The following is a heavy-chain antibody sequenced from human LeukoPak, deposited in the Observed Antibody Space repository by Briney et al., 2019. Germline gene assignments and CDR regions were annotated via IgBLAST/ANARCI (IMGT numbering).Heavy chain of an antibody. Sequence: SETLSLTCAVYGGSFSGYYWSWIRQPPGKGLEWIGEINHSGSTNYNPSLKSRVTISVDTSKNQFSLKLSSVTAADTAVYYCARSSPWDNWFDPWGQGTPVTVSS. CDR2: INHSGST. CDR1: GGSFSGYY. J-gene: IGHJ5*02. D-gene: IGHD1-26*01. CDR3: ARSSPWDNWFDP. V-gene: IGHV4-34*01.